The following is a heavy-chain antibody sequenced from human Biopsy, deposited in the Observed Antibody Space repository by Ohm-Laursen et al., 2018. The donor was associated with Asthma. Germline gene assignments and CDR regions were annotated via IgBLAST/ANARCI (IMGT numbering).Heavy chain of an antibody. CDR2: ISESGSTR. J-gene: IGHJ4*02. CDR1: GFTFSTYG. D-gene: IGHD2/OR15-2a*01. V-gene: IGHV3-48*02. Sequence: GSLRLSCAASGFTFSTYGMHWVRQAPGKGLEWVSFISESGSTRYNADSVKGRFTISRDNAKNSLYLQMNSLRDEDTAVYYCARDRGYFLAHWGQGTLVTVSS. CDR3: ARDRGYFLAH.